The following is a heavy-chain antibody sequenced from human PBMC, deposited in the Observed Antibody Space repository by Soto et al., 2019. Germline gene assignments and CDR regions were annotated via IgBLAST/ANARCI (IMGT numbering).Heavy chain of an antibody. CDR1: GGTYCNYA. CDR2: IIPISGTT. CDR3: ARDEGDDSSGYYDVNY. D-gene: IGHD3-22*01. Sequence: QVHLVQSGAEVKKPGSSVRVSCKASGGTYCNYAVNWVRQAPGQGLEWMGGIIPISGTTNYAQKFQGRVTITADESTSTAYMELRRLRSEDTAVYFCARDEGDDSSGYYDVNYWGQGTLVTVSS. J-gene: IGHJ4*02. V-gene: IGHV1-69*01.